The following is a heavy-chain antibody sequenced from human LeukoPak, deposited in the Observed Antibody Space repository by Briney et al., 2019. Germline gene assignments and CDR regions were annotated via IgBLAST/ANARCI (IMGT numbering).Heavy chain of an antibody. CDR1: GFTFSSYW. J-gene: IGHJ6*04. CDR3: AELGITMIGGV. Sequence: GGSLRLSCAASGFTFSSYWMSWVRQAPGKGLEWVSYISSSGFTTYYADSMKGRFTISRDNAKNSLFLQMNSLRAEDTAVYYFAELGITMIGGVWGKGTTVTISS. CDR2: ISSSGFTT. V-gene: IGHV3-48*04. D-gene: IGHD3-10*02.